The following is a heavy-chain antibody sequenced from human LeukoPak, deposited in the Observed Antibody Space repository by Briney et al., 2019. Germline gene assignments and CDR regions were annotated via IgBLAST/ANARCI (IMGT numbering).Heavy chain of an antibody. J-gene: IGHJ6*02. CDR1: GFSFNGHY. CDR2: LYTDGTT. Sequence: GGSLRLSCAASGFSFNGHYMSWVRQAPGKGLEWVSILYTDGTTYYADSVRGRFTISRDSSTNTLYLQMSSLRADDTAVYFCARDRPYYDKGDMDVWGQGTMVTVSS. V-gene: IGHV3-53*01. CDR3: ARDRPYYDKGDMDV. D-gene: IGHD3-22*01.